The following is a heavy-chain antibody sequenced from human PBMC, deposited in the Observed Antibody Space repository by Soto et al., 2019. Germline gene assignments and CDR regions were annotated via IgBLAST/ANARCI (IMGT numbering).Heavy chain of an antibody. V-gene: IGHV1-2*04. D-gene: IGHD2-15*01. CDR2: INPNSGGT. J-gene: IGHJ6*02. Sequence: GASVKVSCKASGYTFTGYYMHWVRQAPGQGLEWMGWINPNSGGTNYAQKFQGWVTMTRDTSISTAYMELSRLRSDDTAVYYCASGGQDGYCSGGSCQDTIGSIHYYGMDVWGQGTTVTVSS. CDR1: GYTFTGYY. CDR3: ASGGQDGYCSGGSCQDTIGSIHYYGMDV.